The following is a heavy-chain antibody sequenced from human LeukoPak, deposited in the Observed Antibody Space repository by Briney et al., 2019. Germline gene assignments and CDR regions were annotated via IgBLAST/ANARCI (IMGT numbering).Heavy chain of an antibody. Sequence: GGSLRLSCAASGFTFSTYSMSWLRQAPGKGLEWVGNIKQDGSETKSVDSVKGRFTISRDNAKNSLCLQMSSLRVEDTAVYYCARGGARYLDSWGQGILVTVSS. CDR2: IKQDGSET. D-gene: IGHD3-9*01. CDR1: GFTFSTYS. J-gene: IGHJ4*02. V-gene: IGHV3-7*01. CDR3: ARGGARYLDS.